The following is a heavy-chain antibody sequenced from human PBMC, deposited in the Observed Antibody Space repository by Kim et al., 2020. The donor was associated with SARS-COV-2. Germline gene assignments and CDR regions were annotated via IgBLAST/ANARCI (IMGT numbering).Heavy chain of an antibody. J-gene: IGHJ4*02. Sequence: ADSVKGRFTISRDNSKNTLYLQMNSLRAEDTAVYYCAKEGYSGSYCAFDYWGQGTLVTVSS. CDR3: AKEGYSGSYCAFDY. D-gene: IGHD1-26*01. V-gene: IGHV3-23*01.